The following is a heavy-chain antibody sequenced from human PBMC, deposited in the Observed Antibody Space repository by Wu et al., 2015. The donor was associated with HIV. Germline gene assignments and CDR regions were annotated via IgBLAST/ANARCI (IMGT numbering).Heavy chain of an antibody. J-gene: IGHJ4*02. V-gene: IGHV4-38-2*01. D-gene: IGHD1-7*01. CDR3: AKRNWDYIFDS. Sequence: QVQLQESGPGLVKPSETLSLTCVVSGTSVSSDYYWGWIRQTPGKGLEWIGTLYHTGSTYYNPSLKSRVTISVDTSQNHFSLKLNSVTAADTAVYFCAKRNWDYIFDSWGQGILVTVSS. CDR1: GTSVSSDYY. CDR2: LYHTGST.